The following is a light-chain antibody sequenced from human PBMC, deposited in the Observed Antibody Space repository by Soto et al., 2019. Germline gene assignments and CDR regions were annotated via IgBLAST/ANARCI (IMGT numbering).Light chain of an antibody. CDR2: GAS. V-gene: IGKV3-20*01. CDR1: QSVNSNK. J-gene: IGKJ1*01. CDR3: HVFDGSIWT. Sequence: EIVLTQSPGTVSLSPGERATLSCRASQSVNSNKLAWYQHKPGQAPRLVIYGASGRATGIPNRFSGSVSGTDFTFTITRLEPEDFAVYYGHVFDGSIWTFGQGTKVEIK.